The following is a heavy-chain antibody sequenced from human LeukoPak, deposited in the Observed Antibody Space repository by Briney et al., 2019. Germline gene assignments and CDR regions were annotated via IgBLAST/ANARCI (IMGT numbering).Heavy chain of an antibody. J-gene: IGHJ4*02. V-gene: IGHV3-30*02. D-gene: IGHD3-10*01. CDR1: GFTFGNYA. CDR3: AKERNYYGSGSYFDY. CDR2: IRYDGSNK. Sequence: PGGSLRLSCAASGFTFGNYAMHWVRQAPGKGLEWVAFIRYDGSNKYYADSEKGRFTISRDNSKNTLYLQMNSLRAEDTAVYYCAKERNYYGSGSYFDYWGQGTLVTVSS.